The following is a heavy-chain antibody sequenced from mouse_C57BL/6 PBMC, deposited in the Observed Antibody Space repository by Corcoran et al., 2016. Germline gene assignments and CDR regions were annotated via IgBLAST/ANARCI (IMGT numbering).Heavy chain of an antibody. D-gene: IGHD2-4*01. Sequence: QIQLVQSGPELKKPGETVKISCKASGYTFTTYGMSWVKQAPGKGLKWMGWINTYSGVPTYADDFKGRFAFSLETSASTAYLQINNLKNEDTATYFCARFEDYDYDDWGQGTTLTVSS. CDR1: GYTFTTYG. CDR2: INTYSGVP. CDR3: ARFEDYDYDD. J-gene: IGHJ2*01. V-gene: IGHV9-3*01.